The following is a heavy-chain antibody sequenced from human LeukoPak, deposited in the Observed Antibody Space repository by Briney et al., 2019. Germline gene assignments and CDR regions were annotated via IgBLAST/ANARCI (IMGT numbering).Heavy chain of an antibody. Sequence: GESLKISCKGSGYSFTSYWIGWVRQIPGKGLEWMGTIYPADSKTRYSPSFQGQVTISADKSINTAYLQWSSLKASDTAMYYCSRPSNSGVDDWGQGTLVTVSS. CDR2: IYPADSKT. J-gene: IGHJ4*02. V-gene: IGHV5-51*01. D-gene: IGHD6-19*01. CDR1: GYSFTSYW. CDR3: SRPSNSGVDD.